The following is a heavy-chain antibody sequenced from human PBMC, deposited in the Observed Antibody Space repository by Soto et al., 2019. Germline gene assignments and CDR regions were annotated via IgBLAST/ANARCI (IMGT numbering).Heavy chain of an antibody. CDR1: GGSFSGYY. J-gene: IGHJ5*02. V-gene: IGHV4-34*01. CDR2: INHSGST. CDR3: ARGPSKLVVAAATRSNWFDP. D-gene: IGHD2-15*01. Sequence: QVQLQQWGAGLLKPSETLSLTCAVYGGSFSGYYWSWIRQPPGKGLEWIGEINHSGSTNYNPSLKSRVTISVDTSKNQFSLKLSSVTAADTAVYYCARGPSKLVVAAATRSNWFDPWGQGTLVTVSS.